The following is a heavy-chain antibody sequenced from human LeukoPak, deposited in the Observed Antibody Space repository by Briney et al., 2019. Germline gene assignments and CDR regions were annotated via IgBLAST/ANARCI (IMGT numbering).Heavy chain of an antibody. D-gene: IGHD6-19*01. J-gene: IGHJ4*02. CDR3: AREGKQWLVYFDY. Sequence: GASVNVSCKASGYTFTSYAMHWVRQAPGQRLEWMGWINAGNGNTKYSQKFQGRVTITRDTSASTAYMELSSLRSEDTAVYYCAREGKQWLVYFDYWGQGTLVTVSS. V-gene: IGHV1-3*01. CDR2: INAGNGNT. CDR1: GYTFTSYA.